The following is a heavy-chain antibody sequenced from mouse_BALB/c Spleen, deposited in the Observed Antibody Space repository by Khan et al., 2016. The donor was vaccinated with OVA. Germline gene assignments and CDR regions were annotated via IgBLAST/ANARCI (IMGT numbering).Heavy chain of an antibody. CDR2: INTYTGEP. J-gene: IGHJ4*01. CDR3: ARPPYFSYVLDN. Sequence: QIQLVQSGPEVKKPGETVKISCKASGHTFTKFGMNWVKQAPGKGLKWMGWINTYTGEPTYAADFNGRFAFSLETSARTAYLLINNLKNEDTATYCGARPPYFSYVLDNWGQGTSVTVSS. CDR1: GHTFTKFG. D-gene: IGHD2-10*01. V-gene: IGHV9-3-1*01.